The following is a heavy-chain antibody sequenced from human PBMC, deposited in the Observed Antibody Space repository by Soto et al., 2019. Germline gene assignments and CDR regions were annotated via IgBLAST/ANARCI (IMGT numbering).Heavy chain of an antibody. CDR1: VCTFNRYA. Sequence: EASVKVSCKASVCTFNRYAISWVRQAPGQGLEWMGGIIPILCTANYAQKFQGGVTITADESTSTAYMELNSLRSEGTAVYYCASVCYYGMDFWGQGTLVTVSS. CDR3: ASVCYYGMDF. CDR2: IIPILCTA. J-gene: IGHJ4*02. D-gene: IGHD3-10*01. V-gene: IGHV1-69*13.